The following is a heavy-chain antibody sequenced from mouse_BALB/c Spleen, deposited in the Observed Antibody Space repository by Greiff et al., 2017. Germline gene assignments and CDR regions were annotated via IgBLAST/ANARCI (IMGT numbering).Heavy chain of an antibody. CDR3: ASYGNWYFDV. D-gene: IGHD2-1*01. CDR2: IDPANGNT. J-gene: IGHJ1*01. V-gene: IGHV14-3*02. Sequence: EVQLQQSGAELVKPGASVKLSCTASGFNFKDTYMHWVKQRPEQGLEWIGRIDPANGNTKYDPKFQGKATITADTSSNTAYLQLSSLTSEDTAVYYCASYGNWYFDVWGAGTTVTVSS. CDR1: GFNFKDTY.